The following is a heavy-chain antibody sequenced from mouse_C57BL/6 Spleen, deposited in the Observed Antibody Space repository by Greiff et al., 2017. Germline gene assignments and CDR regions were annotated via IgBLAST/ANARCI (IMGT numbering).Heavy chain of an antibody. Sequence: VQLQQSGPVLVKPGASVKMSCKASGYTFTDYYMNWVKQSHGKSLEWIGVINPYNGGTSYNQKFKGKATLTVDKSSSTAYMELNSLTSEDSAVYYCARRTTVVPGYFDVWGTGTTVTVSS. J-gene: IGHJ1*03. D-gene: IGHD1-1*01. CDR3: ARRTTVVPGYFDV. V-gene: IGHV1-19*01. CDR2: INPYNGGT. CDR1: GYTFTDYY.